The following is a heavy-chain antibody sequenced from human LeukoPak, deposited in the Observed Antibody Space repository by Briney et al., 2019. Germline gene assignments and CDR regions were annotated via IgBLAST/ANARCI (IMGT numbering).Heavy chain of an antibody. CDR2: IYTSGST. V-gene: IGHV4-4*07. D-gene: IGHD1-26*01. Sequence: SETLSLTCTVSGGSISSYYWSWIRQPAGKGLEWIGRIYTSGSTNYNPSLKSRVTMSVDTSKNQFSLKLSSVTAADTAVYYCARTAIVGATYYMDVWGKGTTVTISS. CDR3: ARTAIVGATYYMDV. J-gene: IGHJ6*03. CDR1: GGSISSYY.